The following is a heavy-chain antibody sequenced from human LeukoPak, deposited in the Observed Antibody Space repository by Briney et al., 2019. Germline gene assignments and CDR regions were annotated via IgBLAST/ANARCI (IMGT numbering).Heavy chain of an antibody. CDR1: GFILSNSW. CDR2: IDQDGSEK. J-gene: IGHJ6*02. V-gene: IGHV3-7*03. Sequence: GGSLRLSCEASGFILSNSWMTWVRQTPKKGLEWVANIDQDGSEKNSVDSVKGRFTISRDNAKNSLYLQMNSLRAEDTAVYYCARGHYSMDVWGQGTTVTVSS. CDR3: ARGHYSMDV. D-gene: IGHD2-2*02.